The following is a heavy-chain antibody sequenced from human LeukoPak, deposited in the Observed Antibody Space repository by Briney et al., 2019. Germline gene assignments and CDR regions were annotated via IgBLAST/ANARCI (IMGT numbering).Heavy chain of an antibody. CDR3: ARDSRQEGIAVAGGDAFDI. Sequence: SVKVSCKASGGTFSSYAISWVRQAPGQGLEWMGGIIPIFGTANYAQKFQGRVTITTDESTSTAYMELSSLRSEDTAVYCCARDSRQEGIAVAGGDAFDIWGQGTMVTVSS. J-gene: IGHJ3*02. D-gene: IGHD6-19*01. V-gene: IGHV1-69*05. CDR1: GGTFSSYA. CDR2: IIPIFGTA.